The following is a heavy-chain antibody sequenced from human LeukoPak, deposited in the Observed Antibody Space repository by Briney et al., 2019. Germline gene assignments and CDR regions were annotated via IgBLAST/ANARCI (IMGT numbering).Heavy chain of an antibody. Sequence: ASVKVSCKASGYTFTSYGISWVRQAPGQGLEWMGWISAYNGNTNYAQKLQGRVTMTTDTSTSTAYMELSRLRSDDTAVYYCARAYYYGSGSYVDGMDVWGQGTTVTVSS. D-gene: IGHD3-10*01. J-gene: IGHJ6*02. CDR3: ARAYYYGSGSYVDGMDV. V-gene: IGHV1-18*01. CDR1: GYTFTSYG. CDR2: ISAYNGNT.